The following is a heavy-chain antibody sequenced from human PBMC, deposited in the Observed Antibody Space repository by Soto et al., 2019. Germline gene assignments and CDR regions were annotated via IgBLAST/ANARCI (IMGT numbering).Heavy chain of an antibody. CDR1: GGSINNGHFY. Sequence: QLQLQESGPGLVKPSQTLSLTCTVSGGSINNGHFYWGWIRQPPGKGLEWIGYVYFTGTTYLNPSIESRINMSFEPSQNQFSLKLSSVTAADTAVYYCVRGYYYGSGTLHWFDPWGQGTLLTVSS. V-gene: IGHV4-30-4*01. D-gene: IGHD3-10*01. CDR3: VRGYYYGSGTLHWFDP. J-gene: IGHJ5*02. CDR2: VYFTGTT.